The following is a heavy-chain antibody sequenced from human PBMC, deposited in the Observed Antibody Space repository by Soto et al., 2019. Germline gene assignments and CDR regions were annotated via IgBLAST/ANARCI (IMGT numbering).Heavy chain of an antibody. D-gene: IGHD6-6*01. Sequence: QVQLVESGGGVVQPGRSLRLSCAASGFTFMNYCMHWVRQAPGKGLEWVAIISYGGRNEYYADSVKGRFTISRDNTENTLFLHMNSLRPEDTAAYHCAKDRSGYSSSSRYFDYWGQGTLVTVSS. V-gene: IGHV3-30*18. CDR1: GFTFMNYC. J-gene: IGHJ4*02. CDR3: AKDRSGYSSSSRYFDY. CDR2: ISYGGRNE.